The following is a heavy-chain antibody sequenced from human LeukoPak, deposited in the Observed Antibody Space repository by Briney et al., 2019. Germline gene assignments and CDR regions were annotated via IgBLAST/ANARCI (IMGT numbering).Heavy chain of an antibody. CDR1: GFTFSSYS. CDR2: ISSSSYI. D-gene: IGHD3-3*01. Sequence: PGGSLRLSCAASGFTFSSYSMNWVRQAPGKGLEWVSSISSSSYIYYADSVKGRFTISRDNAKNSLYLQMNSLRAEDTAVYYCARDNFGGDYDFWSGPRGAFDIWGQGTMVTVSS. V-gene: IGHV3-21*01. J-gene: IGHJ3*02. CDR3: ARDNFGGDYDFWSGPRGAFDI.